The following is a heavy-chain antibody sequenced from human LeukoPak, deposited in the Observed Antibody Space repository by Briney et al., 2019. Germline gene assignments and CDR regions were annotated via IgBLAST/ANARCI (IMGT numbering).Heavy chain of an antibody. V-gene: IGHV1-69*13. CDR3: ARRSILTGYNALYFDY. CDR1: GGTFSSYA. D-gene: IGHD3-9*01. CDR2: IIPIFGTA. J-gene: IGHJ4*02. Sequence: GASVKVSCKASGGTFSSYAISWVRQAPGQGLEWMGGIIPIFGTANYAQKFQGRVTITADESTSTAYMELSSLRSEDTAVYYCARRSILTGYNALYFDYWGQGTLVTVSS.